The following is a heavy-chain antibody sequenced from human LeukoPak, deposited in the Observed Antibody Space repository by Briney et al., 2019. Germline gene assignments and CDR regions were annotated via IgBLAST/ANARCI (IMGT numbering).Heavy chain of an antibody. CDR3: ARDFASGWNFDY. Sequence: ASVKVSCMASGYTFTSYYMHWVRQAPGQGLEWMGWINPNSGGTNYAQKFQGWVTMTRDTSISTAYMEVSRLRSNDTAVYYCARDFASGWNFDYWGQGTLVTVSS. J-gene: IGHJ4*02. D-gene: IGHD6-19*01. V-gene: IGHV1-2*04. CDR2: INPNSGGT. CDR1: GYTFTSYY.